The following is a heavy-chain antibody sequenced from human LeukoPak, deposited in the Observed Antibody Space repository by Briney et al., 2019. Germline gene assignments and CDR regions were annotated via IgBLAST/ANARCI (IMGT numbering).Heavy chain of an antibody. CDR1: GFTFSNAY. Sequence: PGGSLRLSCAASGFTFSNAYMTWVRQAPGKGLEWVGRIRSKTDGGTTGSAAPVKGRFTISRDDSKNTLYLQMNSLKTEDTAVYYCTTSLYSGHDWGSDYWGQGTLVTVSS. CDR3: TTSLYSGHDWGSDY. J-gene: IGHJ4*02. CDR2: IRSKTDGGTT. D-gene: IGHD5-12*01. V-gene: IGHV3-15*01.